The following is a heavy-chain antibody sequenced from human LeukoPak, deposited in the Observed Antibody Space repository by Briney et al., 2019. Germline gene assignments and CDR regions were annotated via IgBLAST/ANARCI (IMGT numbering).Heavy chain of an antibody. D-gene: IGHD3-9*01. J-gene: IGHJ4*02. CDR2: IYSGGST. CDR3: ASYILTGPFDY. CDR1: GFTFSNYA. Sequence: GGSLRLSCAASGFTFSNYAMRWVRQAPGKGLEWVSVIYSGGSTYYADSVKGRFTISRDNSKNTLYLQMNSLRAEDTAVYYCASYILTGPFDYWGQGTLVTVSS. V-gene: IGHV3-53*01.